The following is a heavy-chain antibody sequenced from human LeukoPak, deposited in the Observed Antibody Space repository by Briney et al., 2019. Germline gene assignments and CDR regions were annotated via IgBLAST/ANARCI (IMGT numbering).Heavy chain of an antibody. V-gene: IGHV3-21*01. CDR3: ARDLTGSRTFDY. Sequence: GGSLRLSCAASAPGFAFSSYSMNWVRQAPGKGLEWVSSISSSSSYIYYADSLKGRFTISRDNAKNSLYLQMNSLRAEDTAVYYCARDLTGSRTFDYWGQGTLVTVSS. CDR1: GFAFSSYS. D-gene: IGHD1-26*01. CDR2: ISSSSSYI. J-gene: IGHJ4*02.